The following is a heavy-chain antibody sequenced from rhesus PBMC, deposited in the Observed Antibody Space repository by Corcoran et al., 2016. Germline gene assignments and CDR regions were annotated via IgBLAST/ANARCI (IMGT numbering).Heavy chain of an antibody. V-gene: IGHV4-160*01. CDR1: GGSISGYW. CDR2: IDSSGST. D-gene: IGHD1-20*01. Sequence: QLQLQESGPGLVKPSETLSLTCAVSGGSISGYWWSWIRQPPGKGLEWIGRIDSSGSTDYNPSLKSRVTISRDTSKNQFSLKLSSVTAADTAVYYCARRFGGWNKNYFDYWGQGVLVTVSS. J-gene: IGHJ4*01. CDR3: ARRFGGWNKNYFDY.